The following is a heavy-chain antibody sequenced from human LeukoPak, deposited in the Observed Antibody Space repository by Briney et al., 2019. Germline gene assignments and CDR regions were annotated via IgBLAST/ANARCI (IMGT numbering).Heavy chain of an antibody. Sequence: GGSLRLSCAASGFTFSSYSMNWVRQAPGKGLEWVSSISSSSSYIYYADSVKGRFTISRDNAKNSLYLQMNSLRAEDTAVYYCARVGYDFWSGYYFDYWGQGTLVTVSS. CDR3: ARVGYDFWSGYYFDY. V-gene: IGHV3-21*01. D-gene: IGHD3-3*01. J-gene: IGHJ4*02. CDR1: GFTFSSYS. CDR2: ISSSSSYI.